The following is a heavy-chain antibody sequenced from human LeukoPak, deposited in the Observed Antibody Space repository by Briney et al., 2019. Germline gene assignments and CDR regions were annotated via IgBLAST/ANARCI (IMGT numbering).Heavy chain of an antibody. V-gene: IGHV1-2*02. CDR1: GYTFTGYY. CDR3: ARDLNNAGIAAAGTEPPFDH. Sequence: ASVKVSCKASGYTFTGYYMHWVRQAPGRGLEWMGWINPNSGATNYAQKFQGRVTMTRDTSISTAYMELSRLRSDDTAVYYCARDLNNAGIAAAGTEPPFDHWGQGTLVPVSS. D-gene: IGHD6-13*01. J-gene: IGHJ4*02. CDR2: INPNSGAT.